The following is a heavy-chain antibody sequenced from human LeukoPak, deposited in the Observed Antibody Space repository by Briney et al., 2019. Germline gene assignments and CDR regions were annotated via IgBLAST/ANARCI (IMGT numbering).Heavy chain of an antibody. D-gene: IGHD3-10*01. Sequence: ASVKVSCKASGYTFTSYDINWVRQATGQGLEWMEWMNPNSGNTGYAQKFQGRVTMTRNTSTSTAYMELSSLRSEDTAVYYCARGPLTMVRGVIRGSFFDYWGQGTLVTVSS. V-gene: IGHV1-8*01. J-gene: IGHJ4*02. CDR2: MNPNSGNT. CDR1: GYTFTSYD. CDR3: ARGPLTMVRGVIRGSFFDY.